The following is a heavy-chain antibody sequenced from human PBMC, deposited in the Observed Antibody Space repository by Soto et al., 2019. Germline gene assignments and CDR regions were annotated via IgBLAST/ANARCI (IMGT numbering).Heavy chain of an antibody. J-gene: IGHJ3*02. V-gene: IGHV1-69*13. D-gene: IGHD3-22*01. CDR3: ARETNTYYYDPQAFDI. CDR2: IIPIFGTA. Sequence: ASVKVSCKASGGTFSSYAISWVRRAPGQGLEWMGGIIPIFGTANYAQKFQGRVTITADESTSTAYMELSSLRSEDTAVYYCARETNTYYYDPQAFDIWGQGTMVTVSS. CDR1: GGTFSSYA.